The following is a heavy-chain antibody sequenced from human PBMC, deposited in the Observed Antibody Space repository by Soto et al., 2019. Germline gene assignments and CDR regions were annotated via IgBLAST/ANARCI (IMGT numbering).Heavy chain of an antibody. CDR1: GYSFTSYW. Sequence: PGESLKISCKGSGYSFTSYWIGWVRQMPGKGLEWMGIIYPGDSDTRYSPSFQGQVTISVDRSISTAYLQWSSLKVSDTAMYYCARLPPVSNSYGYVDYWGQGTLVTVSS. J-gene: IGHJ4*02. V-gene: IGHV5-51*01. CDR2: IYPGDSDT. CDR3: ARLPPVSNSYGYVDY. D-gene: IGHD5-18*01.